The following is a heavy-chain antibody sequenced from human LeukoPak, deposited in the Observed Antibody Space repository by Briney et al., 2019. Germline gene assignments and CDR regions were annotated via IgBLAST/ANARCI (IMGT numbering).Heavy chain of an antibody. CDR3: ARVKGVGAAPFDY. CDR2: ISGSGGST. CDR1: GFTFSSYA. V-gene: IGHV3-23*01. Sequence: PGGSLRLSCAASGFTFSSYAMSWVRQAPGKGLEWVSSISGSGGSTYYADSVKGRFTISRDNAKNSLYLQMNSLRDEDTAVYYCARVKGVGAAPFDYWGQGTLVTVST. J-gene: IGHJ4*02. D-gene: IGHD1-26*01.